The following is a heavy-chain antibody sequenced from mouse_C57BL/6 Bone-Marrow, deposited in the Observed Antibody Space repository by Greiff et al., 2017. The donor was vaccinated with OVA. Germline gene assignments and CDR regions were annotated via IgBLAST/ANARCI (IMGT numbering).Heavy chain of an antibody. J-gene: IGHJ3*01. Sequence: EVQLVESGGGLVKPGGSLKLSCAASGFTFSSYAMSWVRQTPEKRLEWVATISDGGSYTYYPDNVKGRFTISRDNAKNNLYLQMSHLKSEDTAMYYCARAIYYDYDGRFACWGQGTLVTVSA. V-gene: IGHV5-4*01. CDR1: GFTFSSYA. CDR3: ARAIYYDYDGRFAC. D-gene: IGHD2-4*01. CDR2: ISDGGSYT.